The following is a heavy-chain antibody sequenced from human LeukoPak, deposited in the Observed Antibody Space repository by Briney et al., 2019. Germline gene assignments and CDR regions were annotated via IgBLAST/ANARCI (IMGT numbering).Heavy chain of an antibody. CDR3: ATYRQVLLPFES. Sequence: GGSLRLSCAASGFTFSHHGMSWVRQAPGKGLEWVSAISGSGGSTYYADSVKGRFTISRDNSKNTLYLQMNSLRAEDTAIYYCATYRQVLLPFESWGQGTLVTVSS. J-gene: IGHJ4*02. CDR2: ISGSGGST. V-gene: IGHV3-23*01. CDR1: GFTFSHHG. D-gene: IGHD2-8*02.